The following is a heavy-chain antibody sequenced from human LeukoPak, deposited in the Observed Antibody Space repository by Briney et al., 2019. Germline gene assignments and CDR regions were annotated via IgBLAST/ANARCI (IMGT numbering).Heavy chain of an antibody. V-gene: IGHV4-59*08. J-gene: IGHJ6*03. Sequence: SETLSLTCIVSGGSISGYHWGWVRQPPGKGLEYISFIYYNGDTNYNPSLKSRVTISVDTSKNQFSLKLSSVTAADTAVYYCARLGVGGYYYYYYYMDVWGKGTTVTVSS. D-gene: IGHD3-16*01. CDR1: GGSISGYH. CDR3: ARLGVGGYYYYYYYMDV. CDR2: IYYNGDT.